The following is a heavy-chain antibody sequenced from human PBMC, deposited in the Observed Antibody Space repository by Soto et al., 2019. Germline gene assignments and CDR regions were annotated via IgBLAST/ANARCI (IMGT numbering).Heavy chain of an antibody. V-gene: IGHV5-51*01. CDR1: GYSFTSYW. CDR3: ARPMDVHRTVYYAI. Sequence: GESLKISCKGSGYSFTSYWIGWVRHMPGNGLEWMGVINPGDSDARYSPSFQGQVTISVDKSINTAYLQWSSLKASDAAMYFCARPMDVHRTVYYAIWGQGTPVTVSS. CDR2: INPGDSDA. D-gene: IGHD2-2*01. J-gene: IGHJ4*02.